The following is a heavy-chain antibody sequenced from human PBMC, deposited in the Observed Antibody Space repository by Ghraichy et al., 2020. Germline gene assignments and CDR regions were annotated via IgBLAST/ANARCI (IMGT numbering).Heavy chain of an antibody. Sequence: SGPTQVKPTQTLTLTCTFSGFSLSTYGVGVGWIRQPPGKALEWLALIYWDDDKRYSPSLKSRLTITKDTSKNQVVLTMTNMDPVDTAAYHCAHLGAGPAPAHFDFWGQGTLVTVSS. CDR3: AHLGAGPAPAHFDF. CDR1: GFSLSTYGVG. V-gene: IGHV2-5*02. CDR2: IYWDDDK. J-gene: IGHJ4*02. D-gene: IGHD2-2*01.